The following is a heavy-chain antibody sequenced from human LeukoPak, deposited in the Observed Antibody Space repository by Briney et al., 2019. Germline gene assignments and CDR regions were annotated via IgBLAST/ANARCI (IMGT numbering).Heavy chain of an antibody. D-gene: IGHD2-8*01. CDR3: ARRSCTTADCPLGY. CDR1: GFTFSSFG. V-gene: IGHV3-23*01. J-gene: IGHJ4*02. Sequence: GGSLRLSCEASGFTFSSFGIFWVRQAPGKGLEWVSSTDTRGGTTNYADSVKGRLTISTDNSKNTVFLQMNSLRAEDTAGYYCARRSCTTADCPLGYWGQGTRVTVSS. CDR2: TDTRGGTT.